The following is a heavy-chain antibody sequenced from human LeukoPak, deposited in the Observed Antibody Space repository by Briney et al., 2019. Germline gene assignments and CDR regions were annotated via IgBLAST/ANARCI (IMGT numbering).Heavy chain of an antibody. D-gene: IGHD4-23*01. CDR2: ISDAGNTL. J-gene: IGHJ5*02. CDR1: GFTFTSHD. Sequence: PGGSLRLSCAASGFTFTSHDMNWVRQAPGKRLEWLAYISDAGNTLYYADSVKGRFTISRDNAKNSLSLQMNSLSVDDTAVYYCARGGRWVPKAPITYFFDPWGHGSPVTVAS. CDR3: ARGGRWVPKAPITYFFDP. V-gene: IGHV3-48*03.